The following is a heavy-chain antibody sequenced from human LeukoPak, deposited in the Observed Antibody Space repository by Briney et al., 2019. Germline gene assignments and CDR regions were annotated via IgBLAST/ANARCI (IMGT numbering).Heavy chain of an antibody. Sequence: GGSLRLSCAASGFTFSTYWMSWVRQAPGKWLEWVANIKQDGSAKYYVDSVKGRFTISRDNAKNSLYLQMNSLRAEDTAVYYCARILTGYDAFDYWGQGTLVTVSS. D-gene: IGHD3-9*01. CDR3: ARILTGYDAFDY. V-gene: IGHV3-7*01. CDR2: IKQDGSAK. CDR1: GFTFSTYW. J-gene: IGHJ4*02.